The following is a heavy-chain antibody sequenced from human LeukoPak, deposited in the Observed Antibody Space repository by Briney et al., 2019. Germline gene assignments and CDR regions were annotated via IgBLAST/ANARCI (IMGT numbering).Heavy chain of an antibody. CDR3: TRVPQGDWFDP. Sequence: GGSLRLSCAASGFIFSSYWMHWVRQAPGKGLVWVSRVNTDGSSTTYANSVKGRFTISRDNAKNTLYLQMNTLRAEDTAVYYCTRVPQGDWFDPWGQGTLVTVSS. V-gene: IGHV3-74*03. CDR2: VNTDGSST. J-gene: IGHJ5*02. CDR1: GFIFSSYW.